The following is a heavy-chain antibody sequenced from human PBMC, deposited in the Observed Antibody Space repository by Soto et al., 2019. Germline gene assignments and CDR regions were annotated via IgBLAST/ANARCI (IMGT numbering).Heavy chain of an antibody. J-gene: IGHJ4*02. CDR2: ISAYNGNT. CDR1: GYTFTSYG. V-gene: IGHV1-18*01. CDR3: AREPNYFDY. Sequence: QVQLVQSGAEVKKPGASVKVSCKASGYTFTSYGISWVRQAPGQGLEWMGWISAYNGNTNYAQKPQXXXTXXTDTSTSTAYRELRSLRSADTAVYYCAREPNYFDYWGQGTLVTVSS.